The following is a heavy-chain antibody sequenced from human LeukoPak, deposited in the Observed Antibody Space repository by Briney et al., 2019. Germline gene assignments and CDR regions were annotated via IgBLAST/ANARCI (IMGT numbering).Heavy chain of an antibody. J-gene: IGHJ4*02. CDR1: GFTFSSYA. D-gene: IGHD3-9*01. CDR3: AKNYDILTGYSTFDY. V-gene: IGHV3-30*04. CDR2: ISYDGSNK. Sequence: GGSLRLSCAASGFTFSSYAMHWVRQAPGKGLEWVAVISYDGSNKYYADSVKGRFTISRDNSKNTLYLQMNSLRAEDTAVYYCAKNYDILTGYSTFDYWGQGTLVTVSS.